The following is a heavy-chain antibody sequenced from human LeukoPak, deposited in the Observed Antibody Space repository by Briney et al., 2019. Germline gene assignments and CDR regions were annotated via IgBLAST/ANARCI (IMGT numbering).Heavy chain of an antibody. CDR2: ISAYNGNT. Sequence: GASVKVSCKASGYTFTSYGISWVRQAPGQGLEWMGWISAYNGNTNYAQRLQGRVTITRNTSISTAYMGLSSLRSEDTAVYYCARGRHNGAWGQGTLVTVSS. J-gene: IGHJ5*02. CDR1: GYTFTSYG. CDR3: ARGRHNGA. V-gene: IGHV1-18*01. D-gene: IGHD1-14*01.